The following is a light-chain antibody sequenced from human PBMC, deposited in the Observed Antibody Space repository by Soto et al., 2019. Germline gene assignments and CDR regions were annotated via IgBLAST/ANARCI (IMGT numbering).Light chain of an antibody. CDR3: SARDDILSGVV. CDR2: RSD. V-gene: IGLV1-47*01. CDR1: SSNIGSNH. Sequence: QSVLTQPPSASGTPGQRVTISCSGSSSNIGSNHVYWYQQFPGMAPKLLMYRSDQRPTGVPDRFSGCKSGTSASLAISGLRSDDEADYYCSARDDILSGVVFGGGTKLTFL. J-gene: IGLJ2*01.